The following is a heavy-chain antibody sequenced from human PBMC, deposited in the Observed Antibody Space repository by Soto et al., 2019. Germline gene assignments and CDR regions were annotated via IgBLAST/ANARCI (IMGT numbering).Heavy chain of an antibody. J-gene: IGHJ3*02. D-gene: IGHD3-9*01. V-gene: IGHV4-59*01. CDR3: AASYYAILTSHCAFDI. CDR2: IYDSGST. CDR1: GGSISHFY. Sequence: SETLSLTCTVSGGSISHFYWSWIRQSPGKGLEWLGYIYDSGSTSYNPSLKSRVTMSMDTSKTQFSLNLSSVTAADTAVYFCAASYYAILTSHCAFDIWGHGTMVT.